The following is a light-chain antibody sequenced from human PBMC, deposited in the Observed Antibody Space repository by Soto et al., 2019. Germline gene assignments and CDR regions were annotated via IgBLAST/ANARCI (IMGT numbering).Light chain of an antibody. CDR1: QSVSSSY. CDR3: QQYGSSPLYT. V-gene: IGKV3-20*01. J-gene: IGKJ2*01. CDR2: GAS. Sequence: EIVLTQSPGTLSLSPGERATLSCRASQSVSSSYLAWYQQKPGPAPRLLIYGASSSATGIPDRFSGSGSGTDFTLTISRLEPEDFALYYWQQYGSSPLYTFGQGTKLEIK.